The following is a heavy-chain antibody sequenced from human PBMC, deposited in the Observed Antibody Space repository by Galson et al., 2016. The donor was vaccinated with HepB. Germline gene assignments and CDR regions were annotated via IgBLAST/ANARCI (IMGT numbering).Heavy chain of an antibody. CDR2: IYYTGST. CDR1: GGSISSGGYY. V-gene: IGHV4-31*03. J-gene: IGHJ4*02. CDR3: ARTGAIKSGNHFPEY. D-gene: IGHD1-14*01. Sequence: TLSLTCTVSGGSISSGGYYWSWIRQHPGKGLEWIGYIYYTGSTNYNPSFKSRVTISVGTSKNHFSLNVTSMTAADTAVYYCARTGAIKSGNHFPEYWGQGTLVTVSS.